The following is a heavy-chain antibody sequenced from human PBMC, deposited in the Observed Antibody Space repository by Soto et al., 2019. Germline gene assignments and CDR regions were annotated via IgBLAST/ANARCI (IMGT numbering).Heavy chain of an antibody. D-gene: IGHD3-3*01. CDR2: IWYDGSNK. Sequence: QVQLVESGGGVVQPGRSLRLSCAASGFTFSSYGMHWVRQAPGKGLEWVAVIWYDGSNKYYADSVKGRFTISRDNYKNTLYLQMNSLRAEDTAVYYCARDQMYYDFWSGYYLSYYYYYMDVWGKGTTVTVSS. V-gene: IGHV3-33*01. CDR3: ARDQMYYDFWSGYYLSYYYYYMDV. CDR1: GFTFSSYG. J-gene: IGHJ6*03.